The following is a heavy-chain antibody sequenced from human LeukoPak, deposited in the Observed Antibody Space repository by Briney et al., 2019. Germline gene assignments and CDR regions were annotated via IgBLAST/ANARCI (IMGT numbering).Heavy chain of an antibody. CDR2: ISAYNGNT. D-gene: IGHD3-22*01. V-gene: IGHV1-18*01. CDR3: ARTPGGYYPHWFDP. J-gene: IGHJ5*02. Sequence: ASVKVSCKASGYTFTSYGISWVRQAPGQGLEWMGWISAYNGNTNYAQKLQGRVTMTTDTSTSTAYMELRSLRSDDTAVYYCARTPGGYYPHWFDPWGQGTLVTVSS. CDR1: GYTFTSYG.